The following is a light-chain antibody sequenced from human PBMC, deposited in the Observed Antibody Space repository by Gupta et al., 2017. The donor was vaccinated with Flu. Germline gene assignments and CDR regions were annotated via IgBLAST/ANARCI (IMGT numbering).Light chain of an antibody. CDR3: KQALHTPHT. CDR2: LGS. J-gene: IGKJ4*01. V-gene: IGKV2-28*01. CDR1: QSRLQMSGHNY. Sequence: VTPGDPAAISCMTMQSRLQMSGHNYLDWYVQKPGQSPQLLIYLGSTRASGVPVRISGSGSGTDFTLKINMVDAEDVGVYCCKQALHTPHTFGRGTKVEIQ.